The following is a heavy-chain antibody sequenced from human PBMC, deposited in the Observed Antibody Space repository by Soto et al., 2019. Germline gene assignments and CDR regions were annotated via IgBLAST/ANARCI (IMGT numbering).Heavy chain of an antibody. D-gene: IGHD2-21*02. CDR2: ISGGGGST. V-gene: IGHV3-23*01. CDR3: AKGFIVVVTVLRPDDAFDV. CDR1: GFTFGNYA. Sequence: DVQLLESGGGLVQPGGSLRLACAASGFTFGNYAINWVHLAAGKGLEWVSGISGGGGSTYYADSVKGRFTIFRDTSKNTVFLQMNSLRADDTAVYYCAKGFIVVVTVLRPDDAFDVWGQGTMVTVSS. J-gene: IGHJ3*01.